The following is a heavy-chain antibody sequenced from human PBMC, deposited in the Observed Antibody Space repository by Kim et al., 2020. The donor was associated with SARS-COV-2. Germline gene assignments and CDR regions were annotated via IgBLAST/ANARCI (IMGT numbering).Heavy chain of an antibody. D-gene: IGHD5-12*01. Sequence: GGSLRLSCAASGFTFSNYVMSWVRRAPGKGLEWVSGIGGGGGSTYYADSVKGRFTISRDNSKKTVYLQMNSLRAEDTAVYYCAKVSRDGYNFNAWGQGTLVIVSS. J-gene: IGHJ4*02. CDR2: IGGGGGST. CDR3: AKVSRDGYNFNA. CDR1: GFTFSNYV. V-gene: IGHV3-23*01.